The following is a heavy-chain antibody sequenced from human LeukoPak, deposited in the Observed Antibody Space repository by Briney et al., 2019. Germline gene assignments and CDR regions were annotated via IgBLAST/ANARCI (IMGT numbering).Heavy chain of an antibody. CDR2: FDPEDGET. CDR1: GYTLTELS. V-gene: IGHV1-24*01. Sequence: RGASVKVSCKVSGYTLTELSMHWVRQAPGKGLEWMGGFDPEDGETIYAQKFQGRVTMTEDTSTDTAYMELSGLRSEDTAVYYCATESWGYCGGDCYEWGQGTLVTVSS. J-gene: IGHJ4*02. D-gene: IGHD2-21*02. CDR3: ATESWGYCGGDCYE.